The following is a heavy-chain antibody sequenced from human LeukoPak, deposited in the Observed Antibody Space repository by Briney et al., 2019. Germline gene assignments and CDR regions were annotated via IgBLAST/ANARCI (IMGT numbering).Heavy chain of an antibody. CDR2: INQDGSEK. CDR3: ARERGSTDY. J-gene: IGHJ4*02. D-gene: IGHD2-2*01. V-gene: IGHV3-7*04. Sequence: GGSLRLSCAASGFTFTTYWMSWVRQAPGKGLEWVANINQDGSEKYYVDSVKGRFAISRDNAKNSLYLQMNSLRAEDTAVYYCARERGSTDYWGQGTLVTVSS. CDR1: GFTFTTYW.